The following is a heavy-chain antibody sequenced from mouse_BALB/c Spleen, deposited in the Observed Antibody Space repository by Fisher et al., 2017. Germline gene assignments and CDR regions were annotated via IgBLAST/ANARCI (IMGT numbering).Heavy chain of an antibody. CDR3: ARDGDDYDGYYAMDY. J-gene: IGHJ4*01. V-gene: IGHV5-6*01. D-gene: IGHD2-4*01. Sequence: VRFTISRDNAKNTLYLQMSSLKSEDTALYYCARDGDDYDGYYAMDYWGQGTSVTASS.